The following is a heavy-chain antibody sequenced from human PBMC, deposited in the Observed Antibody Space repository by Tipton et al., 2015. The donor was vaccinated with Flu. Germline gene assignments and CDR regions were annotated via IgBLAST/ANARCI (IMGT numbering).Heavy chain of an antibody. CDR3: ATLTGDDY. J-gene: IGHJ4*02. V-gene: IGHV3-48*03. CDR2: ISSSGNTI. CDR1: GFTLTRYG. Sequence: SLRLSCAVSGFTLTRYGMSWVRQASGKGLEWVSYISSSGNTISYADSVRGRFTISRDNTKKSLYLQLNSLRAEDTAIYYCATLTGDDYWGQGILVTVSS. D-gene: IGHD7-27*01.